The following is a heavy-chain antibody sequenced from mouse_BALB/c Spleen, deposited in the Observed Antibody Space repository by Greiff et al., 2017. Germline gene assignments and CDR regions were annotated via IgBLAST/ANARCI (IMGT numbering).Heavy chain of an antibody. CDR1: GFTFSSYT. Sequence: EVQLVESGGGLVKPGGSLKLSCAASGFTFSSYTMSWVRQTPEKRLEWVATISSGGSYTYYPDSVKGRFTISRDNAKNNLYLQMSSLKSEDTAMYYCARGYYDFLYYYAMDYWGQGTSVTVSS. V-gene: IGHV5-6-4*01. CDR2: ISSGGSYT. D-gene: IGHD2-4*01. J-gene: IGHJ4*01. CDR3: ARGYYDFLYYYAMDY.